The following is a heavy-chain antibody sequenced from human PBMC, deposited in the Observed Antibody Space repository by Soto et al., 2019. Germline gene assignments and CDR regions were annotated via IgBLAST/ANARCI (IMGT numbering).Heavy chain of an antibody. CDR3: AARGLEYCGGDCSPDAFDI. D-gene: IGHD2-21*02. CDR1: GFTFTSSA. Sequence: ASVKVSCKASGFTFTSSAVQWVRQARGQRLEWIGWIVVGSGNTNYAQKFQERVTITRDMSTSTAYMELSSLRSEDTAVYYCAARGLEYCGGDCSPDAFDIWGQGTMVTVSS. V-gene: IGHV1-58*01. J-gene: IGHJ3*02. CDR2: IVVGSGNT.